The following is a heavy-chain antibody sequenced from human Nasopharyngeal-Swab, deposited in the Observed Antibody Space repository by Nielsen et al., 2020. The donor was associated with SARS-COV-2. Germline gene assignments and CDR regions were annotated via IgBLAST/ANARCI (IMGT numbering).Heavy chain of an antibody. V-gene: IGHV3-7*01. J-gene: IGHJ4*02. Sequence: VCQAPGRGVEWVANIKQDGSEKYYVDSVKGRFTISRDNAKNSLYLQMNSLRAEDTAVYYCARVPYNWNYNRTQLKYYFDYWGQGTLVTVSS. D-gene: IGHD1-7*01. CDR2: IKQDGSEK. CDR3: ARVPYNWNYNRTQLKYYFDY.